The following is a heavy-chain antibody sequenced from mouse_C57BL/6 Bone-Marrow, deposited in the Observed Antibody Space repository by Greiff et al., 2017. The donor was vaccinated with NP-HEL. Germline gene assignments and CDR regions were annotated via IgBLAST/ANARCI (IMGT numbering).Heavy chain of an antibody. CDR1: GFNIKDYY. CDR3: TTHYYGSPYYFDY. J-gene: IGHJ2*01. D-gene: IGHD1-1*01. CDR2: IDPEDGDT. Sequence: VQLQQSGAELVRPGASVKLSCTASGFNIKDYYMHWVKQRPEQGLEWIGRIDPEDGDTEYAPKFQGKATMTADTSSNTAYLQLSSLTSEDTAVYYCTTHYYGSPYYFDYWGQGTTLTVSS. V-gene: IGHV14-1*01.